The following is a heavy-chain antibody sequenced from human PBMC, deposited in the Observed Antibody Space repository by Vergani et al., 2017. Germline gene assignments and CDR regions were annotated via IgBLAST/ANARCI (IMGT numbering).Heavy chain of an antibody. Sequence: QLVQSGGGLVQPGRSLRLSCAASGFDFSSYIMNWVRQAPGKGLEWVSFVSTGTKSQSYAESVKGRFTISRDSAKNSLYLQMDSLRAEDTAVYYCAREYSSTSGRAFDFWGQGTKVTVSS. V-gene: IGHV3-48*01. D-gene: IGHD2-2*01. CDR3: AREYSSTSGRAFDF. J-gene: IGHJ3*01. CDR1: GFDFSSYI. CDR2: VSTGTKSQ.